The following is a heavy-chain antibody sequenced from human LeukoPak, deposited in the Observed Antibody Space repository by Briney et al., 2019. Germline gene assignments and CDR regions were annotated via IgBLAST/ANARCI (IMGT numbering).Heavy chain of an antibody. V-gene: IGHV1-69*04. CDR3: ARAQMGYCSSTSCYKYFDY. D-gene: IGHD2-2*01. J-gene: IGHJ4*02. CDR2: IIPILGVA. CDR1: RGTFSSYA. Sequence: GASVKVSCKASRGTFSSYAISWVRQAPGRGLEWMGRIIPILGVANCAQKFQGRVTITADKSTSTAYMELSSLRSEDTAVYYCARAQMGYCSSTSCYKYFDYWGQGTLVTVSS.